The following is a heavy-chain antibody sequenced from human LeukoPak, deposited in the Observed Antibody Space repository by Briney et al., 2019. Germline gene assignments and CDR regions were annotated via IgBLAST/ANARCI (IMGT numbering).Heavy chain of an antibody. CDR1: GFTFSTYN. J-gene: IGHJ3*02. D-gene: IGHD1-14*01. V-gene: IGHV3-21*01. CDR3: ARGGPPYALDI. CDR2: ITSSSSYI. Sequence: GGSLRLSCAASGFTFSTYNMNWVRQAPGKGLEWVSSITSSSSYIYYADSVKGRFTISRDNAKNSLYLQMNSLRVEDTAVYYCARGGPPYALDIWGQGTMVTVSS.